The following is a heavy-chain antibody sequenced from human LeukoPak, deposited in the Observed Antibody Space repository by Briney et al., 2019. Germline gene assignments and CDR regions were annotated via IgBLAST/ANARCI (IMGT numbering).Heavy chain of an antibody. CDR2: IYTSGST. D-gene: IGHD3-10*01. V-gene: IGHV4-4*07. CDR3: ARDPLNMVRGVIGFDY. CDR1: GFTFSDYY. J-gene: IGHJ4*02. Sequence: GSLRLSCAASGFTFSDYYMSWIRQPAGKGLEWIGRIYTSGSTNYNPSLKSRVTMSVDTSKNQFSLKLSSVTAADTAVYYCARDPLNMVRGVIGFDYWGQGTLVTVSS.